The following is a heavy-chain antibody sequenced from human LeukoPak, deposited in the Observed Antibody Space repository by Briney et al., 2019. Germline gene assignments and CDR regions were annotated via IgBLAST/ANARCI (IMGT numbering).Heavy chain of an antibody. Sequence: SETLSLTCTVSGGSISSSDYYWGWIRQPPGKGLEWIGNIFYSGSTYYNPSLKGRVTIAVDTSKNQFSLKLSSVTAADTAIYYCVRREGYSSSPLGSWGQGTLVTVSS. CDR3: VRREGYSSSPLGS. CDR1: GGSISSSDYY. D-gene: IGHD2-15*01. V-gene: IGHV4-39*01. J-gene: IGHJ5*02. CDR2: IFYSGST.